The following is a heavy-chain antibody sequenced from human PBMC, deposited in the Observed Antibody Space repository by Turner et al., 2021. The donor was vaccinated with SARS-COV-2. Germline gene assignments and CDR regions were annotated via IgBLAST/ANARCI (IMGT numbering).Heavy chain of an antibody. CDR3: VQDVWHDNGDLFDY. V-gene: IGHV3-23*01. CDR2: ISSTGHIT. CDR1: GSTPGDYA. J-gene: IGHJ4*01. Sequence: EVQRLESGGGLVQPGGSLRLSCEVSGSTPGDYAMSWVRQSPGKGLEWVSRISSTGHITHYADSVKSRFTISRDSVLSLQMNSLRVEDTAIYYCVQDVWHDNGDLFDYWGHGTLVTVSS. D-gene: IGHD4-17*01.